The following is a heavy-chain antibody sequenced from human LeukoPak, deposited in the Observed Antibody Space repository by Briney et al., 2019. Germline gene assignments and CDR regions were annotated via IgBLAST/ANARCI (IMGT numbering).Heavy chain of an antibody. CDR1: GFTFSFSG. J-gene: IGHJ4*02. D-gene: IGHD6-13*01. CDR3: AKDRSTTWSFDY. CDR2: ISDDGSRK. Sequence: GGSLRLSCAASGFTFSFSGMYWVRQAPGKGLEWVAFISDDGSRKYYAGSVKGRFTMSRDNSKNTLFLQMNSLRTEDTAVYYCAKDRSTTWSFDYWGQGTLVTVSS. V-gene: IGHV3-30*18.